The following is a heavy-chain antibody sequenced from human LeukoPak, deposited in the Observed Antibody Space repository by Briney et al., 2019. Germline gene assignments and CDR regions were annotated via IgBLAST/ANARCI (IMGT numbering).Heavy chain of an antibody. CDR3: ARRSYSGNWFDP. Sequence: GESLKLSCKGSGYTFTSYWIGWVRQMPGKGLEWMGIIYPGDSDAIYSPSFQGQVTLSADKSISTAYLQWSSLKASDTAMYYCARRSYSGNWFDPWGQGTLVTVSS. CDR1: GYTFTSYW. CDR2: IYPGDSDA. V-gene: IGHV5-51*03. J-gene: IGHJ5*02. D-gene: IGHD5-18*01.